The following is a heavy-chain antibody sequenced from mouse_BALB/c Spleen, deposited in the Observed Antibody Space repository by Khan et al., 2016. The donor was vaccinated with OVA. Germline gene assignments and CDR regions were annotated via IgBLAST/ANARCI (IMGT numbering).Heavy chain of an antibody. CDR2: IYPGDGRV. D-gene: IGHD2-10*01. CDR1: GYTFTNYW. V-gene: IGHV1S81*02. Sequence: QVQLQQPGAELVKPGASVKLSCKASGYTFTNYWVHWVKQGPGQGLEWIGEIYPGDGRVNYNEKFKNKASLTVDRSSSTAYMQRSSLTSEDSAVYYCARNAYFGNYFDYWGQGTTLTVSS. CDR3: ARNAYFGNYFDY. J-gene: IGHJ2*01.